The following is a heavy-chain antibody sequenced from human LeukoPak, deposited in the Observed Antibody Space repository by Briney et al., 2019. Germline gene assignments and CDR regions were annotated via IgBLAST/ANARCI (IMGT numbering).Heavy chain of an antibody. CDR3: AKGQSMGLLWFGELLY. D-gene: IGHD3-10*01. CDR2: ISGSGGST. J-gene: IGHJ4*02. CDR1: GFTFSSYA. Sequence: GGSLRLSCAASGFTFSSYAMSWVRQALGKGLEWVSAISGSGGSTYYADSVKGRFTISRDNSKNTLYLQMNSLRAEDTAVYYCAKGQSMGLLWFGELLYWGQGTLVTVSS. V-gene: IGHV3-23*01.